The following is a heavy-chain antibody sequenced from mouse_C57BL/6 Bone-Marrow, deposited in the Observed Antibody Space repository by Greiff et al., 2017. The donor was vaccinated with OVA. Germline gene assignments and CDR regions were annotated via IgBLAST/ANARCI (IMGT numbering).Heavy chain of an antibody. Sequence: VQLQQPGAELVKPGASVKMSCKASGYTFTSYWITWVKQRPGQGLEWIGDIYPGSGSTNYNEKFKSKATLTVDTSSSTAYMQLSSLTSEDSAVYDGARGNYYGSRDCDYWGQGTTLTVSS. CDR3: ARGNYYGSRDCDY. CDR2: IYPGSGST. D-gene: IGHD1-1*01. J-gene: IGHJ2*01. CDR1: GYTFTSYW. V-gene: IGHV1-55*01.